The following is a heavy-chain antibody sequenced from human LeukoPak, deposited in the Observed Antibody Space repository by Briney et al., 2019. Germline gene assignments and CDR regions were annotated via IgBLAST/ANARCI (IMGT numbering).Heavy chain of an antibody. J-gene: IGHJ4*02. D-gene: IGHD5-18*01. CDR2: INHSGST. CDR1: GGSFSGYY. V-gene: IGHV4-34*01. Sequence: PSETLSLTCAVYGGSFSGYYWSWIRQPPGKGLEWIGEINHSGSTNYNPSLKSRVTISVDTSKNQFSLKLSSVTAADTAMYYCARGPTAMAYWGQGTLVTVSS. CDR3: ARGPTAMAY.